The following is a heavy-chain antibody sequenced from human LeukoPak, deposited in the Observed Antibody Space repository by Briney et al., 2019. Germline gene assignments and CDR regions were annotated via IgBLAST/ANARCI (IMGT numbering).Heavy chain of an antibody. D-gene: IGHD6-19*01. CDR2: INHSGST. J-gene: IGHJ4*02. CDR3: ARVYSSGWTDY. V-gene: IGHV4-34*01. Sequence: PSETLSLTCAVYGGSFSGYYWSWIRQPPGKGLEWIGEINHSGSTNYNPSLKSRVTISVDTSKNQFSLKLSSVTAADTAVYYCARVYSSGWTDYWGQGTLVTVSS. CDR1: GGSFSGYY.